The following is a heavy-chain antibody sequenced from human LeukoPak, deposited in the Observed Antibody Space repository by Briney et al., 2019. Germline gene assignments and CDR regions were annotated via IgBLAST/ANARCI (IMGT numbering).Heavy chain of an antibody. D-gene: IGHD3-16*01. J-gene: IGHJ4*02. CDR3: ARGGGGHYFDY. CDR1: GFTFSSYG. CDR2: IWYDGSNK. Sequence: PGGSLRLSCAASGFTFSSYGMHWVRQAPGKGLEWVAVIWYDGSNKYYADSVKGRFTISRDNSKNTLYLQMNSLRAEDTAVYYCARGGGGHYFDYWGQGTLVTVSS. V-gene: IGHV3-33*01.